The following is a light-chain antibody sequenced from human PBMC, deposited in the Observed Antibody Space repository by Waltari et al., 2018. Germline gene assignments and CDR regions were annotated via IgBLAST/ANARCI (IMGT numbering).Light chain of an antibody. J-gene: IGLJ2*01. V-gene: IGLV3-19*01. CDR2: DKN. CDR1: SLRSSY. CDR3: HSRDASGVGGS. Sequence: SSELTQDPAVSVAMGQTVRITCQGDSLRSSYASWYQQRPGQAPILVMYDKNNRPSGVPDRFSGSSSDNTASLTITGAQAEDEASYYCHSRDASGVGGSFGGGTKLTVL.